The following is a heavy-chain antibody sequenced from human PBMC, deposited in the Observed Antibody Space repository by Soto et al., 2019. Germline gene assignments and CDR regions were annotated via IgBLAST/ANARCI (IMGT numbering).Heavy chain of an antibody. CDR3: ARGSVSYYYDSSGDADDY. Sequence: ASVKVSFKASGYTFTSYGISWVRQAPGQGLEWMGWISAYNGNTNYAQKLQGRVTMTTDTSTSTAYMELRSLRSDDTAVYYCARGSVSYYYDSSGDADDYWGQGTLVTV. V-gene: IGHV1-18*01. J-gene: IGHJ4*02. D-gene: IGHD3-22*01. CDR2: ISAYNGNT. CDR1: GYTFTSYG.